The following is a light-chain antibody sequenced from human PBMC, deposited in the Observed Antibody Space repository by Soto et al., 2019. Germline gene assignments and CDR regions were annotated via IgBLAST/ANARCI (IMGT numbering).Light chain of an antibody. CDR2: DVS. V-gene: IGLV2-18*01. CDR1: SSDVGSYNR. CDR3: CLYTSSSTYV. J-gene: IGLJ1*01. Sequence: QSMLTQPPAVSGSPGQSGTISCTGASSDVGSYNRVSWYQQPPGTAPKVMIYDVSNRPSGVPDRFPWSKSGNTASLTISGLQAEDESDYSCCLYTSSSTYVFGTGTKV.